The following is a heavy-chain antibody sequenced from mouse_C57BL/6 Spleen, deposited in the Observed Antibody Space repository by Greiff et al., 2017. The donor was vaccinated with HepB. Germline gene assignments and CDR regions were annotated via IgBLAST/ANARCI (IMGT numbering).Heavy chain of an antibody. CDR2: ISSGSSTI. V-gene: IGHV5-17*01. CDR3: ARKTDFDV. J-gene: IGHJ1*03. Sequence: EVKLVESGGGLVKPGGSLKLSCAASGFTFSDYGMHWVRQAPEKGLEWVAYISSGSSTIYYADTVKGRFTISRDNAKNTLFLQMTSLRSEDTAMYYCARKTDFDVGGTVTTVTVSS. CDR1: GFTFSDYG.